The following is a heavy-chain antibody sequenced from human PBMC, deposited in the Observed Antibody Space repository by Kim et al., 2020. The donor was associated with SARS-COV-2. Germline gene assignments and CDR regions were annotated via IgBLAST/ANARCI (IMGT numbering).Heavy chain of an antibody. CDR2: INPSGTNT. J-gene: IGHJ6*02. Sequence: ASVKVSCKASGYSFTSYYMHWVRQAPGQGLEWMGIINPSGTNTNYAQKFQGRVTMTSDTSTSTVYMELSSPTSEDTAVYYCARSDLYYFGSGSHYGMDVWGPGTAVTVSS. CDR1: GYSFTSYY. CDR3: ARSDLYYFGSGSHYGMDV. D-gene: IGHD3-10*01. V-gene: IGHV1-46*01.